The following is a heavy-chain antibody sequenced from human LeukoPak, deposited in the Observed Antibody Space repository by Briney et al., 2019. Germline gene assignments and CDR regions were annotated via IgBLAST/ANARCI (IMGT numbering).Heavy chain of an antibody. CDR1: GFIFSNYE. CDR3: VREAFDYIWGTYRLFEF. CDR2: INSSANTI. V-gene: IGHV3-48*03. J-gene: IGHJ4*02. D-gene: IGHD3-16*02. Sequence: GGSLRLSCGASGFIFSNYEMNWVRQAPGKGLECISYINSSANTIYYRDSVKGRFTISRGNARNSLYLQMNSLRAEDTAVYYCVREAFDYIWGTYRLFEFWGQRTLVTVSS.